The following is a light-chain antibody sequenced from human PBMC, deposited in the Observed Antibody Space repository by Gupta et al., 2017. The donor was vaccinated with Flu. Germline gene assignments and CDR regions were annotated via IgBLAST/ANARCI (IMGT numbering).Light chain of an antibody. Sequence: DRLTITCLASQDIRDSLAWYQHKPGKGPSLLIYAASTLHSGVPCRFRGSGSGTEFTLTISGLQPEDVATYYCQKFNGAPLSFGGGTKVEI. J-gene: IGKJ4*01. CDR1: QDIRDS. V-gene: IGKV1-27*01. CDR2: AAS. CDR3: QKFNGAPLS.